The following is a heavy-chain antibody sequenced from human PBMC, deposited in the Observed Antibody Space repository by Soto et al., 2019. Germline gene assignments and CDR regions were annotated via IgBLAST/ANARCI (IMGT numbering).Heavy chain of an antibody. V-gene: IGHV4-39*01. J-gene: IGHJ3*02. CDR3: ARHHGDYYDAFDI. CDR1: GGSISSSSYY. CDR2: IYYNGNT. Sequence: SETLSLTCIVSGGSISSSSYYWGWVRQPPGKGLEWIATIYYNGNTYYNPSLKSRVTISADTSKNQFSLKLSSVTATDTAVYYCARHHGDYYDAFDIWGQGTMVTVSS. D-gene: IGHD1-26*01.